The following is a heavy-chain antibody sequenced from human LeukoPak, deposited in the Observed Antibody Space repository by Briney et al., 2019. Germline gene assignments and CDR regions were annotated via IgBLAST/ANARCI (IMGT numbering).Heavy chain of an antibody. CDR1: GFTFSSYD. V-gene: IGHV3-23*01. CDR3: AKIPLVGATTSLDC. D-gene: IGHD1-26*01. CDR2: ISGSGGST. J-gene: IGHJ4*02. Sequence: GGSLRLSCAASGFTFSSYDMSWVRQAPGKGLEWVSAISGSGGSTYYADSVKGRFTISRDNSRNTLYLQMNSLRAEDTAVYYCAKIPLVGATTSLDCWGQGTLVTVSS.